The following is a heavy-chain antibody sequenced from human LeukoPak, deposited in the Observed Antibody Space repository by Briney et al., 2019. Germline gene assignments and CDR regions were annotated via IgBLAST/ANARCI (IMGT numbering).Heavy chain of an antibody. Sequence: SETLSLTCTVSGGSISDYFWSWIRQPPGKGLEWVGYVFYSGSTNYNPSLKSRVTISIDTSRIRFSLRLSSVTAADTARYYCASERGYSAYTFDYWGQGNMVTVSS. CDR2: VFYSGST. J-gene: IGHJ4*02. D-gene: IGHD5-12*01. CDR1: GGSISDYF. CDR3: ASERGYSAYTFDY. V-gene: IGHV4-59*01.